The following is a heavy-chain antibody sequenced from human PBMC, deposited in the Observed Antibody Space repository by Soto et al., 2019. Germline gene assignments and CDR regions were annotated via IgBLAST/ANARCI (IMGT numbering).Heavy chain of an antibody. V-gene: IGHV4-31*03. CDR1: GGSSSRGGYY. D-gene: IGHD3-9*01. CDR2: IYYSGST. CDR3: ARLLRYLDWLLRNWYAF. Sequence: SETLSLTCTVSGGSSSRGGYYWSWIRQHPGKGLEWIGYIYYSGSTYYNPSLKSRVTISVDTSKNQFSLKLSSVTAADTAVYYCARLLRYLDWLLRNWYAFWGQGTLVLVSS. J-gene: IGHJ4*02.